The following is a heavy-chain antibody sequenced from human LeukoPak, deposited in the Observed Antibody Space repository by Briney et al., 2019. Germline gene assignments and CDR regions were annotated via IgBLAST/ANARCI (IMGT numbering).Heavy chain of an antibody. D-gene: IGHD5-18*01. Sequence: PSETLSLTCTVSGGSISSYYWSWLRQPPGKGLEWIGCIYYSGSTNYNPSLKSRVTISVDTSKNQFSLKLSSVTAADTAVYYCARHVGYSSGFDYWGQGTLVTVSS. CDR2: IYYSGST. CDR1: GGSISSYY. CDR3: ARHVGYSSGFDY. J-gene: IGHJ4*02. V-gene: IGHV4-59*08.